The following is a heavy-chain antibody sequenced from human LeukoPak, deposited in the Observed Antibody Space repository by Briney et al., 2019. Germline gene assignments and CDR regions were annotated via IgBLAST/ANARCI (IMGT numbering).Heavy chain of an antibody. D-gene: IGHD3-16*01. CDR1: GGSTSSYY. CDR2: IHYSEST. CDR3: ARAFWGSGIDY. V-gene: IGHV4-59*01. Sequence: SETLSLTCTVSGGSTSSYYWSWIRQPPGKGLEWIGYIHYSESTDYNPSLKSRVTISVDMSKNQFSLKLTSVTAADTAVYYCARAFWGSGIDYWGQGTLVTVSS. J-gene: IGHJ4*02.